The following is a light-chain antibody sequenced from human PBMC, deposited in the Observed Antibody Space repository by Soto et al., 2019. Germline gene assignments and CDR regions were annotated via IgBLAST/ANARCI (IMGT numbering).Light chain of an antibody. V-gene: IGKV1-5*01. CDR3: QQYNNWPLT. CDR2: AAS. CDR1: QSISSW. Sequence: DIQMTQSPSTLSASVGDRVTITCRASQSISSWLAWYQQKPGKAPNLLIYAASTLQSGVPASFSGSGSGTDFTLTISSLQSEDFAVYCCQQYNNWPLTFGPGTRLEIK. J-gene: IGKJ5*01.